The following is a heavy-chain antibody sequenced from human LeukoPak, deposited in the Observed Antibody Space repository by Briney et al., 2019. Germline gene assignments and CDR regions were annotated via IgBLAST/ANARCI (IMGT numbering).Heavy chain of an antibody. CDR3: ARGDPAFDD. J-gene: IGHJ4*02. V-gene: IGHV4-34*01. CDR2: INHSGST. CDR1: GGSFSGYY. D-gene: IGHD6-25*01. Sequence: PSETLSLTCAVYGGSFSGYYWSWIRQPPGKGLEWIGEINHSGSTNYNPSLKSRVTISVDTSKNQFSLKLSSVTAADTAVYYCARGDPAFDDWGQGTLVTVSS.